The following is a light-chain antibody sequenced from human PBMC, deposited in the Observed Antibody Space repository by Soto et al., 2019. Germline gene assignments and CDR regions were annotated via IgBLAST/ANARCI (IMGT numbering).Light chain of an antibody. CDR1: HSAASA. CDR2: GAS. V-gene: IGKV3-20*01. Sequence: ASHSAASAVAWYQQKPGQAPRLLIYGASNRATGIPDRFSGSGSGTDFTLTISSLQPEDFAVYYWQQYGSLGKFGQGTKVDIK. J-gene: IGKJ1*01. CDR3: QQYGSLGK.